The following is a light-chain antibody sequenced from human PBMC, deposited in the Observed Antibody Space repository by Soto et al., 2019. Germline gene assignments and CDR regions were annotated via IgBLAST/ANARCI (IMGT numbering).Light chain of an antibody. CDR3: SSYTSSSTLR. V-gene: IGLV2-14*01. J-gene: IGLJ2*01. CDR2: XXX. CDR1: SSDVGGYNY. Sequence: QSALTQPASVSGSPGQSITISCTGTSSDVGGYNYVSLYQQHPGKAPKLMIXXXXXXXXXXXXXXXXSKSGNTASLTISGXXXXXXXXXYCSSYTSSSTLRFGGGTKLTVL.